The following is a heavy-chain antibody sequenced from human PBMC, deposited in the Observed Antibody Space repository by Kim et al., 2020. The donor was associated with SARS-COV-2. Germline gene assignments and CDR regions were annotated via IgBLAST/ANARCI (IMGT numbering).Heavy chain of an antibody. J-gene: IGHJ1*01. CDR3: TTGEYRGSYYAEYFQH. D-gene: IGHD1-26*01. Sequence: GGSLRLSCAASGFTFSNAWMSWVRQAPGKGLEWVGRLKSKTDGGTTDYAAPVKGRFTISRDDSKNTLYLQMNSLKTEDTAVYYCTTGEYRGSYYAEYFQHRGKGTLVTVCS. CDR2: LKSKTDGGTT. CDR1: GFTFSNAW. V-gene: IGHV3-15*01.